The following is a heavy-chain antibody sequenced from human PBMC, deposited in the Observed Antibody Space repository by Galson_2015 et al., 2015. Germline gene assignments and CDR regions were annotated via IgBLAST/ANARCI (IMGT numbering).Heavy chain of an antibody. V-gene: IGHV6-1*01. CDR2: TYYRSKWYN. CDR1: GDSVSSNSAA. CDR3: ARSHGGMTGYYSKENYFDY. D-gene: IGHD3-9*01. J-gene: IGHJ4*02. Sequence: CAISGDSVSSNSAAWNWIRQSPSRGLEGLGRTYYRSKWYNDYAVSVKSRITINPDTSKNQFSLQLNSVTPEDTAVYYCARSHGGMTGYYSKENYFDYWGQGTLVTVSS.